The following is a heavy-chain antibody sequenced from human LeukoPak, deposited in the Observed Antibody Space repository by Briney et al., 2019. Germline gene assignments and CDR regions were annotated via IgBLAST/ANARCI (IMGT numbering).Heavy chain of an antibody. V-gene: IGHV3-21*01. CDR1: GFTFSSYS. CDR2: ISSSSSYI. CDR3: AREQEVDDSSDYYAYYYYYGMDV. Sequence: GGSLRLSCAASGFTFSSYSMNWVRQAPGKGLEWVSSISSSSSYIYYADSVKGRFTISRDNAKNSLYLQMNSLRAEDTAVYYCAREQEVDDSSDYYAYYYYYGMDVWGQGTTVTVSS. D-gene: IGHD3-22*01. J-gene: IGHJ6*02.